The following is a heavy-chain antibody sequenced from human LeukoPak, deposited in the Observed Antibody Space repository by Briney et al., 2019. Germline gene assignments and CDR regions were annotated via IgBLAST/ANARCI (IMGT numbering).Heavy chain of an antibody. V-gene: IGHV4-39*07. J-gene: IGHJ4*02. CDR3: ASTVWFGELVDDY. CDR2: ISYSGRT. D-gene: IGHD3-10*01. CDR1: DGSISSNSYY. Sequence: SETLSLTCTVSDGSISSNSYYWGWIRQPPGKGLEWIGSISYSGRTYYNPSLKSRVTISVDRSKNQFSLKLSSVTAADTAVYYCASTVWFGELVDDYWGQGTLVTVSS.